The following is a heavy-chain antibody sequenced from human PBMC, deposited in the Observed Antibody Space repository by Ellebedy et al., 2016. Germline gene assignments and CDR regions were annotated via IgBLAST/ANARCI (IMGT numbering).Heavy chain of an antibody. CDR1: GFTFSSYA. J-gene: IGHJ6*02. D-gene: IGHD6-13*01. Sequence: GESLKISXAASGFTFSSYAMHWVRQAPGKGLEYVSAISSNGGSTYYANSVKGRFTISRDNSKNTLYLQMGSLRAEDMAVYYCARASSSWYFEFLDGMDVWGQGTTVTVSS. CDR2: ISSNGGST. CDR3: ARASSSWYFEFLDGMDV. V-gene: IGHV3-64*01.